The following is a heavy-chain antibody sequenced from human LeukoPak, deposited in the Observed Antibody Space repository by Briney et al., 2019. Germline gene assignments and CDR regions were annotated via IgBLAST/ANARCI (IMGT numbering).Heavy chain of an antibody. D-gene: IGHD6-13*01. J-gene: IGHJ4*02. Sequence: GGSLRLSCATSGFTFNSHWMTWVRQAPGKGLEWVANIKQDGSVRYYVDSVKGRFTIFRDNAKNTLYLQMNSLRVEDTAVYYCARSIAVAESHWGQGTLVTVSS. V-gene: IGHV3-7*01. CDR1: GFTFNSHW. CDR2: IKQDGSVR. CDR3: ARSIAVAESH.